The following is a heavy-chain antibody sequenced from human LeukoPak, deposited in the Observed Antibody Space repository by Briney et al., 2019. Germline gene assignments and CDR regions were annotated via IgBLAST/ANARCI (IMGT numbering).Heavy chain of an antibody. D-gene: IGHD3-10*01. CDR2: IIPMFGTA. Sequence: SVKVSCKASGGTFSNYVVSWVRQAPGQGLEWMGGIIPMFGTANYAQKFQGRVTITTDESTSTGYMEMSSLRSEDTAVYYCARGYYYGSETYWHTNWFDPWGQGTPVTVSS. V-gene: IGHV1-69*05. CDR3: ARGYYYGSETYWHTNWFDP. CDR1: GGTFSNYV. J-gene: IGHJ5*02.